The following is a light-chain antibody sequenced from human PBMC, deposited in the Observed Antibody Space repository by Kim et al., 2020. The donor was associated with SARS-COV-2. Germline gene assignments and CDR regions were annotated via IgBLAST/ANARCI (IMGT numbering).Light chain of an antibody. CDR2: EDT. J-gene: IGLJ3*02. V-gene: IGLV3-25*01. CDR1: ELPKQY. CDR3: QSADSSDTFWV. Sequence: PGQTARITCSGDELPKQYAYWFQQKPGQAPVVVIYEDTQRPSGIPERFSGSTSGKTVTLTISGAQAEDEADYYCQSADSSDTFWVFGGGTQLTVL.